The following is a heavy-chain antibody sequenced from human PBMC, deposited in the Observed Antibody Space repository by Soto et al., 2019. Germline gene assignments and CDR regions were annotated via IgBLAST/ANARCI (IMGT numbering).Heavy chain of an antibody. Sequence: SVKVSCKTSGFTFTSSAIQWVRQARGQRLEWIGWIVVGSDNTNYAQKFQERVTITRDLSTNTIYMDLSGLRSEDTAVYYCAASPSFRQSYYYGSMDVWCQGTTGTGS. V-gene: IGHV1-58*02. CDR3: AASPSFRQSYYYGSMDV. CDR1: GFTFTSSA. J-gene: IGHJ6*02. CDR2: IVVGSDNT.